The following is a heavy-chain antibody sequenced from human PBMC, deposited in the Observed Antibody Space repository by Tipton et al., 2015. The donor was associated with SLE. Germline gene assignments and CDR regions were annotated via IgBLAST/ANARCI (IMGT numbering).Heavy chain of an antibody. J-gene: IGHJ6*03. CDR1: GGSISSSSYY. Sequence: TLSLTCTVSGGSISSSSYYWGWIRQPPGKGLEWIGYIYYSGSTYYNPSLKSRVTISVDTSKNQFSLRLSSVTAADTAVYFCARGVVPAANYYMDVWGKGTTVTVSS. D-gene: IGHD2-2*01. V-gene: IGHV4-39*07. CDR2: IYYSGST. CDR3: ARGVVPAANYYMDV.